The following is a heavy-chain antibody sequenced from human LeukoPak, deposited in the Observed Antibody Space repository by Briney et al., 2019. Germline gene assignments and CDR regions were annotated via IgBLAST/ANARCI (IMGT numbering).Heavy chain of an antibody. V-gene: IGHV3-23*01. CDR3: AKGSSYYGSGSYHYYFDY. CDR2: ISGSGGST. D-gene: IGHD3-10*01. J-gene: IGHJ4*02. Sequence: PGGSLRLSCAASGFTFSSYAMSWVRQAPGKGLEWVSAISGSGGSTYYADSVKGRFTISRDNSKNTLYLQMNSLRAEDTAVYYCAKGSSYYGSGSYHYYFDYWGQGTLVTVSS. CDR1: GFTFSSYA.